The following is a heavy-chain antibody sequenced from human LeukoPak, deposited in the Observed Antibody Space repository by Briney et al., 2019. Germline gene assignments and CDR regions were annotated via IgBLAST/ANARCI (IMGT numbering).Heavy chain of an antibody. J-gene: IGHJ3*02. CDR1: GGSMSSHY. Sequence: PSETLSLTCTVSGGSMSSHYWSWIRQPPGKGPEWVGYISYIGSTNYNPSLKSRVTISVDTSKNQFPLKLSSVTAADAAVYFCARDPTTVTKGLDIWGQGTMVTVSA. CDR3: ARDPTTVTKGLDI. V-gene: IGHV4-59*11. CDR2: ISYIGST. D-gene: IGHD4-11*01.